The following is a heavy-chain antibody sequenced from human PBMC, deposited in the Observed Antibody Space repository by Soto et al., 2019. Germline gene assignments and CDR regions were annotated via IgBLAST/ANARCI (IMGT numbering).Heavy chain of an antibody. D-gene: IGHD3-22*01. J-gene: IGHJ4*02. V-gene: IGHV3-21*01. Sequence: EVQLVESGGGLVKPGGSLRLSCAASGFTFSSYSMNWVRQAPGKGLEWVSSISSSSYIYYADSVKGRFTISRDNAKNSLYLQMNSLRAEDTAVYYCATGEYYYDSSGYYYCWGQGTLVTVSS. CDR2: ISSSSYI. CDR1: GFTFSSYS. CDR3: ATGEYYYDSSGYYYC.